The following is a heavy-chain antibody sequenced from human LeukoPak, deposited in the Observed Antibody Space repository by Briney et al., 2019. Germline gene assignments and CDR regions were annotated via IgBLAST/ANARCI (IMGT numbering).Heavy chain of an antibody. V-gene: IGHV3-21*01. Sequence: GGSLRLSCAASGFTFSSYSMNWVRQAPGKGLEWVSSISSSSSYIYYADSVKGRFTISRDNAKNSLYLQMNSLRAEDTAVYYCARSRGVTTRWGFDYWGQGPLVTVSS. CDR3: ARSRGVTTRWGFDY. J-gene: IGHJ4*02. CDR2: ISSSSSYI. D-gene: IGHD4-17*01. CDR1: GFTFSSYS.